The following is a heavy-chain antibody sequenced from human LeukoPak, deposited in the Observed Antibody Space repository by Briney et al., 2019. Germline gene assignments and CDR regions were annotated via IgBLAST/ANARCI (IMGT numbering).Heavy chain of an antibody. CDR2: ISSVGGST. Sequence: GGSLRLSCPVSGFTFSRYGMSWVRQAAGKGLNWFSAISSVGGSTNYAESVKGRFTISRDNSKNTLYLQMNSLRAEDTAVYYCAKHLSIVATIFDPWGQGTLVTVSS. J-gene: IGHJ5*02. D-gene: IGHD5-12*01. V-gene: IGHV3-23*01. CDR1: GFTFSRYG. CDR3: AKHLSIVATIFDP.